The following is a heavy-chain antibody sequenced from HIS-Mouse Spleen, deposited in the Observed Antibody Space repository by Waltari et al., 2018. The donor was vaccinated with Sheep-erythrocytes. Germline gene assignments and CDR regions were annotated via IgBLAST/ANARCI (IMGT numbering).Heavy chain of an antibody. CDR2: IYYSGIT. J-gene: IGHJ4*02. D-gene: IGHD1-26*01. Sequence: QVQLQESGPGLVKPSETLSLTCTVSGGSISSYYWSWIRQPPGKGLEWIGYIYYSGITNYNPSLKCRVPISVDTSKNQFSLKLCSVTAADTAVYYWARLELGQFDYWGQGTLVTVSS. V-gene: IGHV4-59*08. CDR1: GGSISSYY. CDR3: ARLELGQFDY.